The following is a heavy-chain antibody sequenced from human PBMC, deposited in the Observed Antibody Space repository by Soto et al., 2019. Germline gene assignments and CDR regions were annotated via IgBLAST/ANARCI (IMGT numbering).Heavy chain of an antibody. CDR2: IYSGGST. CDR3: ARGAYYYASSGLSY. CDR1: GFTVSSNY. D-gene: IGHD3-22*01. V-gene: IGHV3-66*01. Sequence: GGSLRLSCAASGFTVSSNYMSWVRQAPGKGLEWVSVIYSGGSTYYADSVKGRFTISRDNSKNTLYLQMNSLRAEDTAVYYCARGAYYYASSGLSYWGQGTLVTVSS. J-gene: IGHJ4*02.